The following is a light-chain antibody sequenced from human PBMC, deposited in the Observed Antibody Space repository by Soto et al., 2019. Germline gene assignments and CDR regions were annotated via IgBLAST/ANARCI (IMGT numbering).Light chain of an antibody. J-gene: IGKJ1*01. CDR3: QHYGSSPGT. CDR1: QSVSSNY. Sequence: EIVWTQSPGTLSLSPGERATLSCRASQSVSSNYLAWYQQKPGQAPRLLVYGVSSRATGIPDRFSGSGSGTDFTLTISRLEPEDFAVYYCQHYGSSPGTFGQGTKVDIK. CDR2: GVS. V-gene: IGKV3-20*01.